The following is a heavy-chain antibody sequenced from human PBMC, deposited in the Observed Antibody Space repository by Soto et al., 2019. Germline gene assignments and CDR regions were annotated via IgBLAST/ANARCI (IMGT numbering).Heavy chain of an antibody. CDR3: ARAASVWARYRLH. J-gene: IGHJ4*02. D-gene: IGHD3-16*02. CDR2: IYSGGST. V-gene: IGHV3-53*01. Sequence: GGSLRLSCAASGFTVSSNYMSWVRQAPGKGLEWVSVIYSGGSTYYADSVKGRFTISRDNSKNTLYLQMNSLRAEDTAVYYCARAASVWARYRLHWGQGTLVTVSS. CDR1: GFTVSSNY.